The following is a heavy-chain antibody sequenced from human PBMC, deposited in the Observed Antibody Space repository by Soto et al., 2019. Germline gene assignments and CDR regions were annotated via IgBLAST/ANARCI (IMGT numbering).Heavy chain of an antibody. J-gene: IGHJ4*02. Sequence: EVPLVESGGGLVQSGGSLRLSCAASGFTFSSYWMHCVRQAPGKGLVWVSRIKGDGISTNYADSVKGRFTISRDNAKDTVFLQMNGLSADDTAVYCCARGAMGNYYNDYWGQGNLVTVSS. CDR1: GFTFSSYW. V-gene: IGHV3-74*01. D-gene: IGHD3-10*01. CDR2: IKGDGIST. CDR3: ARGAMGNYYNDY.